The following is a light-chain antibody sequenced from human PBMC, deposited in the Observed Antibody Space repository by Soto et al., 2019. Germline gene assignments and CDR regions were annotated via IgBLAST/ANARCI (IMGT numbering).Light chain of an antibody. J-gene: IGKJ1*01. Sequence: EIVMTQSPATLSVSPGERTTLSCRASQSVSSNLAWYQQKPGQAPRLLIYGASTRATGIQARVSCSGSGTEITSTISSLQSEDFEVYYCQHYNNWPWTFGQGTKVEIK. CDR3: QHYNNWPWT. V-gene: IGKV3-15*01. CDR2: GAS. CDR1: QSVSSN.